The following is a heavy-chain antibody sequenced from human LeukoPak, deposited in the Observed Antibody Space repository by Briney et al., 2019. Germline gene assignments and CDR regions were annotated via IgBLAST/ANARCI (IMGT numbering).Heavy chain of an antibody. V-gene: IGHV1-58*02. CDR1: GFTFTSSA. CDR3: AAARNYDFWSGYPPGLEFDP. CDR2: IVVGSGNT. Sequence: ASVKVPCKASGFTFTSSAMQWVRQARGQRPEWIGWIVVGSGNTNYAQKFQERVTITRDMSTSTAYMELSSLRSEDTAVYYCAAARNYDFWSGYPPGLEFDPWGQGTLVTVSS. J-gene: IGHJ5*02. D-gene: IGHD3-3*01.